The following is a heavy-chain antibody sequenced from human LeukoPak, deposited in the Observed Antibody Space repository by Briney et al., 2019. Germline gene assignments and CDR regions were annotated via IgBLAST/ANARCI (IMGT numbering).Heavy chain of an antibody. CDR2: ISSSSSYI. V-gene: IGHV3-21*01. Sequence: GGSLRLSCAPSGFTFRSYSMNWVRQAQGKGLEWVSSISSSSSYIYYADSVKGRFTISRDNAKNSLYLQMNSLRAEDTAVYYCARALEPSIAVIDYWGQGTLVTVSS. CDR3: ARALEPSIAVIDY. D-gene: IGHD6-19*01. CDR1: GFTFRSYS. J-gene: IGHJ4*02.